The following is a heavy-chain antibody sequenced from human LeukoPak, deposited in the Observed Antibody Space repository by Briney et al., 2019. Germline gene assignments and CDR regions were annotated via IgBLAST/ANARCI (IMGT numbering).Heavy chain of an antibody. Sequence: GGSLRLSCAASGFTFSSYAMTWVRQAPGKGLEWVSYISSSGSTIYYADSVKGRFTISRDNSKNTLYLQMNSLRTEDTAVYYCAKDQGCSSTSCYTWRSFDYWGQGTLVTVSS. J-gene: IGHJ4*02. CDR3: AKDQGCSSTSCYTWRSFDY. V-gene: IGHV3-48*01. CDR2: ISSSGSTI. D-gene: IGHD2-2*02. CDR1: GFTFSSYA.